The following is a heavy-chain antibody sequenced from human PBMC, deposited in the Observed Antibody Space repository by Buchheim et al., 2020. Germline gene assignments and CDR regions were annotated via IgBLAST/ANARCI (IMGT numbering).Heavy chain of an antibody. CDR2: ISSSSSYI. V-gene: IGHV3-21*01. CDR3: ARGKSNHYDSSGSDFDY. D-gene: IGHD3-22*01. CDR1: GFTFSSYS. Sequence: EVQLVESGGGLVKPGGSLRLSCAASGFTFSSYSMNWVRQAPGKGLEWVSSISSSSSYIYYADSVKGRFTISRDNAKNSLYLQMNSLRAEDTAVYYCARGKSNHYDSSGSDFDYWGQGTL. J-gene: IGHJ4*02.